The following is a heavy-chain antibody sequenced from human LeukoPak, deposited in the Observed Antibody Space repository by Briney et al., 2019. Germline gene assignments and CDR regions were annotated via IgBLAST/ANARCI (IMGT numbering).Heavy chain of an antibody. CDR1: GYTSIDSY. CDR3: AREVTMIVVVPNWFDP. CDR2: IIPILGIA. V-gene: IGHV1-69*04. Sequence: SVKVSCKTSGYTSIDSYIHWVRQAPGQGLEWMGRIIPILGIANYAQKFQGRVTITADKSTSTAYMELSSLRSEDTAVYYCAREVTMIVVVPNWFDPWGQGTLVTVSS. D-gene: IGHD3-22*01. J-gene: IGHJ5*02.